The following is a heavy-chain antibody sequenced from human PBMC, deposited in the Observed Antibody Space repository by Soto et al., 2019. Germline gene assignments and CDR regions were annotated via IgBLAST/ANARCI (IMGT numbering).Heavy chain of an antibody. CDR1: GYTFTNYY. CDR2: INSYSGST. CDR3: ARSDYGDYGGDY. J-gene: IGHJ4*02. Sequence: ASVKVSCKASGYTFTNYYIHWVRQAPGQGLEWMGIINSYSGSTTYAQKFQGRVTMTRDTSASMVYMELSSLRSEDTAVYYCARSDYGDYGGDYWGQGTLVTVS. V-gene: IGHV1-46*01. D-gene: IGHD4-17*01.